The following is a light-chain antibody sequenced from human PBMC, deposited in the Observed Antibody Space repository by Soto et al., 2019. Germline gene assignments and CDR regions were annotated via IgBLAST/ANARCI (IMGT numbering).Light chain of an antibody. CDR3: SSYTSSSTRV. CDR1: SSDVGGYNY. J-gene: IGLJ1*01. Sequence: QPVLTHAASGSGSHGQSLSISCTGTSSDVGGYNYVSWYQQHPGKAPKLMIYDVSNRPSGVSNRFSGSKSGNTASLSISGLQAEDEADYYCSSYTSSSTRVFGTGTKVTVL. V-gene: IGLV2-14*01. CDR2: DVS.